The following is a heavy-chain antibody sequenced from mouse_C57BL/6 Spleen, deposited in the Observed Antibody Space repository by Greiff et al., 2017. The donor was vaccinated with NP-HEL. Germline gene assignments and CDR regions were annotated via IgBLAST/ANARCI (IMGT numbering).Heavy chain of an antibody. D-gene: IGHD3-1*01. J-gene: IGHJ2*01. CDR2: IDPSDSYT. V-gene: IGHV1-69*01. CDR3: ARSGPLFDY. Sequence: QVQLKQPGAELVMPGASVKLSCKASGYTFTSYWMHWVKQRPGQGLEWIGEIDPSDSYTNYNQKFKGKSTLTVDKSSSTAYMQLSSLTSEDSAVYYCARSGPLFDYWGQGTTLTVSS. CDR1: GYTFTSYW.